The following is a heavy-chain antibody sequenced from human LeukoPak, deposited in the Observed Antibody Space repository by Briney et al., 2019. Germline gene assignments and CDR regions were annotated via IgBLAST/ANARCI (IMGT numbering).Heavy chain of an antibody. CDR2: ISSNGGST. V-gene: IGHV3-64*01. Sequence: PGGSLRLSCAASGFTFSSYAMHWVRQAPGKGLEYVSAISSNGGSTYYANSVKGRFTISRDNSKNTLYLQMGSLRGEDMAVYYCARSTPGEWDPPDFWGQGTLVTVSS. CDR1: GFTFSSYA. D-gene: IGHD3-10*01. J-gene: IGHJ4*02. CDR3: ARSTPGEWDPPDF.